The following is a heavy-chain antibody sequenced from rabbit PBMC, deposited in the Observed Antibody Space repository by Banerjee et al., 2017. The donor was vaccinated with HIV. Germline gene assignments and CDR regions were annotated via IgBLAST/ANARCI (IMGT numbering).Heavy chain of an antibody. Sequence: QEQLVESGGGLVQPEGSLTLTCKASGIDFSSYYYMCWVRQAPGKGLEWIACIGTNSGITWYASWVNGRFTISRSTSLSTVDLKMTSLTAADTATYFCARSLGWGAGNLWGPGTLVTVS. CDR1: GIDFSSYYY. D-gene: IGHD4-1*01. V-gene: IGHV1S43*01. CDR3: ARSLGWGAGNL. CDR2: IGTNSGIT. J-gene: IGHJ4*01.